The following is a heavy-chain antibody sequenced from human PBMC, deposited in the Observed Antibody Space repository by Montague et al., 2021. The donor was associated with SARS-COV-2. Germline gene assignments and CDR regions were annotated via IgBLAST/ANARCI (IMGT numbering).Heavy chain of an antibody. CDR2: IYHTGTT. CDR3: ASRSIAVAYYFDN. Sequence: SETLSLTCAVSGASISSTNWWTWVRQPPGKGLEWIGEIYHTGTTNYNPHLMSRVTISLDESKNQFSLKMTSVTAADTAVYYCASRSIAVAYYFDNWGQGTLVPVSS. V-gene: IGHV4-4*02. J-gene: IGHJ4*02. D-gene: IGHD6-19*01. CDR1: GASISSTNW.